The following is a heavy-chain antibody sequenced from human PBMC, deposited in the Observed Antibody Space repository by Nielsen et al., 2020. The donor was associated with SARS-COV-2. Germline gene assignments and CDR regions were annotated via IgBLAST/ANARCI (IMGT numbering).Heavy chain of an antibody. Sequence: GESLKISCAASKFTFNSYAMSWVRQAPGKGLEWVSAISGNGDTTYYADSVKGRFTIARDNSKNTLYLQMNSLKTDDSAKYYCARRMGSGSYQAYGLDVWGLGTTVTVSS. CDR1: KFTFNSYA. J-gene: IGHJ6*02. CDR3: ARRMGSGSYQAYGLDV. CDR2: ISGNGDTT. D-gene: IGHD3-10*01. V-gene: IGHV3-23*01.